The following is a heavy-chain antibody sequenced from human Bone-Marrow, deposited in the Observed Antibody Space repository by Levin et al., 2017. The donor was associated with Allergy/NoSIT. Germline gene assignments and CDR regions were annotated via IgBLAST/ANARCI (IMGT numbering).Heavy chain of an antibody. CDR3: AMPDKTMVAPFHH. J-gene: IGHJ4*02. Sequence: PGGSLRLSCVVSGLPVGTFYMSWVRQAPGKGLECVSTVYGGGTTFYVDSVKGRFSISRDSSRNTLYLQMNSLRVEDTAVYYCAMPDKTMVAPFHHWGQGALVTVSA. V-gene: IGHV3-66*01. CDR2: VYGGGTT. D-gene: IGHD1-14*01. CDR1: GLPVGTFY.